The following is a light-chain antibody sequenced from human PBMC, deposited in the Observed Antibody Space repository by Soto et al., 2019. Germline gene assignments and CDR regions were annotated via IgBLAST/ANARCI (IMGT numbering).Light chain of an antibody. J-gene: IGKJ1*01. CDR2: DAS. CDR3: QQRRYWPVT. CDR1: QSVSSY. Sequence: EIVLTQSPAILSMSPGVRATLSSRASQSVSSYFAWYQQKPGQAPRLLIYDASNRATGVPARFSGSGSGTDFTLTISSLEPEDFAVYYCQQRRYWPVTFGQGTKVEIK. V-gene: IGKV3-11*01.